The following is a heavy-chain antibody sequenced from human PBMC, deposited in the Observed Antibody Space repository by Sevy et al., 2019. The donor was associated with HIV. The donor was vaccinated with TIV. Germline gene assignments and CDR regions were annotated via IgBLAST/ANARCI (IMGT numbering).Heavy chain of an antibody. Sequence: GGSLRLSCTASGFTFSSAWMSWVRQAPGKGLEWVGRIKSEFDGGAIDYAAPVKGRFTISREDSKNTVYLQMNSLKTQETAVCYCITNPAYRGYDEEVINYYFYGMDVFGQGTTVTVSS. CDR3: ITNPAYRGYDEEVINYYFYGMDV. CDR1: GFTFSSAW. D-gene: IGHD5-12*01. CDR2: IKSEFDGGAI. J-gene: IGHJ6*02. V-gene: IGHV3-15*01.